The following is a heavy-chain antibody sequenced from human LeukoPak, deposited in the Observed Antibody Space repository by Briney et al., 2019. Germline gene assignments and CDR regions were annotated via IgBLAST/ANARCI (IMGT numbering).Heavy chain of an antibody. V-gene: IGHV1-69*13. J-gene: IGHJ4*02. D-gene: IGHD3-9*01. Sequence: GASVKVSCKASGGTFSSYAISWVRQAPGQGLEWMGGIIPIFGTANYAQKFQGRVTITADESTSTAYMELSSLRSDDTAVYYCARSLGYFDWFYDYWGQGTLVTVSS. CDR1: GGTFSSYA. CDR2: IIPIFGTA. CDR3: ARSLGYFDWFYDY.